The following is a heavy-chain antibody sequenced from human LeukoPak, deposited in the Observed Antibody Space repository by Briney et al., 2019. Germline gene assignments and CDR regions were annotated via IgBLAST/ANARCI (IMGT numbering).Heavy chain of an antibody. CDR1: GFTFDDYG. J-gene: IGHJ4*02. CDR2: INWNGGST. CDR3: ARAGIPGGSYYFDY. V-gene: IGHV3-20*04. D-gene: IGHD1-26*01. Sequence: PGGSLRLSCAASGFTFDDYGRSWVRQAPGKGLDWVSGINWNGGSTGYADSVKGRFTISRDNAKNSLYLQMNSLRAEDKAVSYCARAGIPGGSYYFDYWGQGTLVTVSS.